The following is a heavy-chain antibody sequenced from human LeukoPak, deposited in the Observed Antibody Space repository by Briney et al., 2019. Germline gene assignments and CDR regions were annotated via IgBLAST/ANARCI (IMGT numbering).Heavy chain of an antibody. CDR1: GYTFTSYG. CDR2: MNPNSGNT. V-gene: IGHV1-8*03. D-gene: IGHD6-19*01. J-gene: IGHJ6*03. CDR3: AGGLSSGWYDYYYYYYMDV. Sequence: ASVKVSCKASGYTFTSYGISWVRQAPGQGLEWMGWMNPNSGNTGYAQKFQGRVTITRNTSISTAYMELSSLRSEDTAVYYCAGGLSSGWYDYYYYYYMDVWGKGTTVTVSS.